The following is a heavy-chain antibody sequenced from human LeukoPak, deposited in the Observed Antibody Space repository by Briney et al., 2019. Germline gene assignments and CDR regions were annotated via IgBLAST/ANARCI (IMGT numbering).Heavy chain of an antibody. CDR3: AREGYCSGGNCYSVVY. D-gene: IGHD2-15*01. CDR1: GYTFTGYY. J-gene: IGHJ4*02. V-gene: IGHV1-2*02. Sequence: ASVKVSCKASGYTFTGYYMNWVRQAPGQGLEWMGWINPNSGGTNYAQKFQGRVTMTRDTSISTAYMELSRLRSDDTAIYYCAREGYCSGGNCYSVVYWGQGTLVTVSS. CDR2: INPNSGGT.